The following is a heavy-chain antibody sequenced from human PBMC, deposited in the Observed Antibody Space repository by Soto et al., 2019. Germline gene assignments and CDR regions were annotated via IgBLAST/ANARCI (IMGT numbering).Heavy chain of an antibody. D-gene: IGHD4-17*01. J-gene: IGHJ6*02. CDR2: TWYDGSDE. Sequence: SLRLSCGASVFTYNNYGIHWVRQAPGKGLEWVALTWYDGSDEYYADSVKGRFTISRDNSKNTLYLQMSSLRAEDTAVYYCARDSLRKGGMDVWGQGTTVTVSS. V-gene: IGHV3-33*01. CDR3: ARDSLRKGGMDV. CDR1: VFTYNNYG.